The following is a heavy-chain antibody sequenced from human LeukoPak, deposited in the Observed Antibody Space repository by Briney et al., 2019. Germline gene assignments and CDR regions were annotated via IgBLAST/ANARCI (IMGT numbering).Heavy chain of an antibody. J-gene: IGHJ4*02. CDR3: ARGYSSGWYHDF. CDR2: INAGNGNT. D-gene: IGHD6-19*01. CDR1: GYTFTSSA. V-gene: IGHV1-3*01. Sequence: ASVKVSCKASGYTFTSSAIHWVRQAPGQRPEWMGYINAGNGNTKYSEKFQGSVTFTRDTSASTACMELSSLRSEDTAVYYCARGYSSGWYHDFWGQGTLVTVSS.